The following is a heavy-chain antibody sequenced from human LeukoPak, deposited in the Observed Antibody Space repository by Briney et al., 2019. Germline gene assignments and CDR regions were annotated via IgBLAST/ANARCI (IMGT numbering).Heavy chain of an antibody. CDR2: INPNSGGT. CDR3: ARAFALGGAMVNSYWFDP. D-gene: IGHD5-18*01. J-gene: IGHJ5*02. Sequence: ASVKVSCKASGYTFTGYYMHWVRQAPGQGLEWMGWINPNSGGTNYAQKFQGRVTMTRDTSISTAYMELSRLRSDDTAVYHCARAFALGGAMVNSYWFDPWGQGTLVTVSS. CDR1: GYTFTGYY. V-gene: IGHV1-2*02.